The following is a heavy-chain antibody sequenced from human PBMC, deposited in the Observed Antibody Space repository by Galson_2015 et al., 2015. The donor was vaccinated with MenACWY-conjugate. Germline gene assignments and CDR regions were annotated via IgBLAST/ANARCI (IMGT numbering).Heavy chain of an antibody. CDR1: GFTFSFYS. V-gene: IGHV3-48*02. D-gene: IGHD3-10*01. CDR2: IRNTSEVI. Sequence: SLRLSCAASGFTFSFYSMPWVRQAPGKGLEWVAYIRNTSEVIYYEDSVKGRFAVSRDNAKNSHFHKMNRLRDEETAVYCCARRGESGSWDSWGQGTLVTVSS. J-gene: IGHJ4*02. CDR3: ARRGESGSWDS.